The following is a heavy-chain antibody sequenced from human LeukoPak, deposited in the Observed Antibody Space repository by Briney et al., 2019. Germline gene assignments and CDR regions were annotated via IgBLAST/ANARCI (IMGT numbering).Heavy chain of an antibody. CDR1: GFTFSSYG. D-gene: IGHD6-19*01. CDR2: ISGSGGST. V-gene: IGHV3-23*01. Sequence: GGSPRLSCAASGFTFSSYGMSWVRQAPGKGLEWVSAISGSGGSTYYADSVKGRFTISRDNSKNTLYLQMNSLRTEDTAVYYCAKGGAVATFDYWGQGTLVTVSS. CDR3: AKGGAVATFDY. J-gene: IGHJ4*02.